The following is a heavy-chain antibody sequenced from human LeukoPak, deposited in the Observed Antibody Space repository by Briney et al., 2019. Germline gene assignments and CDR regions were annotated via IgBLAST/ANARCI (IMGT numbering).Heavy chain of an antibody. CDR3: ARDDYYYDSSGYPGDY. J-gene: IGHJ4*02. D-gene: IGHD3-22*01. CDR2: INPNSGGT. V-gene: IGHV1-2*02. CDR1: GYTFTGYY. Sequence: AASVKVSCKASGYTFTGYYMHWVRQAPGQGLEWMGWINPNSGGTNYAQKFQGRVTMTRDTPISTAYMELSRLRSDDTAVYYCARDDYYYDSSGYPGDYWGQGTLVTVSS.